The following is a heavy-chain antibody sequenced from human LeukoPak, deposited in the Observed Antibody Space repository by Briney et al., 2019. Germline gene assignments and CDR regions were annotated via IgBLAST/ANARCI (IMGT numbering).Heavy chain of an antibody. D-gene: IGHD5-18*01. V-gene: IGHV4-59*11. CDR1: RGSISSLY. Sequence: PSETLSLTCTVSRGSISSLYWSWIRQPPGKGLEWIGNIYYTGSTNYNPSLKSRVTISVDTSKNQFSLKLSSVTAADTAVYYCARGRGYSYGSPLDYWGQGSPVTVSS. CDR3: ARGRGYSYGSPLDY. J-gene: IGHJ4*02. CDR2: IYYTGST.